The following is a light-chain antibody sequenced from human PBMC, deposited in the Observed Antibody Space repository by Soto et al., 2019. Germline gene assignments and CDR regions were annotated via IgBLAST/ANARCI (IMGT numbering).Light chain of an antibody. CDR2: DVS. V-gene: IGLV2-11*01. CDR3: CSYTTSYTLL. J-gene: IGLJ1*01. Sequence: QSVLTQPRSVSGSPGQSVTISCTGTSSDVGGYNYLSWYQQHPDKAPKLMIYDVSKRPSGVPDRFSGSKSGNTASLTISGLQAEDEADYYCCSYTTSYTLLFGSGTKATVL. CDR1: SSDVGGYNY.